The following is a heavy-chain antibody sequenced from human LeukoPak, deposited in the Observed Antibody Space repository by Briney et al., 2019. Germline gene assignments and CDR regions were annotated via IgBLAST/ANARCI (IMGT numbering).Heavy chain of an antibody. J-gene: IGHJ6*02. CDR1: GGSFSGYY. D-gene: IGHD5-18*01. CDR3: ASRHRYSYGYPYYYGMDV. CDR2: INHSGST. Sequence: PSETQSLTCAVYGGSFSGYYWSWIRQPPGKGLEWIGEINHSGSTNYNPSLKSRVTISVDTSKNQFSLKLSSVTAADTAVYYCASRHRYSYGYPYYYGMDVWGQGTTVTVSS. V-gene: IGHV4-34*01.